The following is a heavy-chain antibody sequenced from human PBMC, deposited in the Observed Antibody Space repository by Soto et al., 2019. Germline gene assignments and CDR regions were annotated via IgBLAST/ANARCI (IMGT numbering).Heavy chain of an antibody. CDR2: ISGYNGDT. CDR3: AKNGQPPYYYYGLDV. J-gene: IGHJ6*02. CDR1: GYTFTRYG. D-gene: IGHD2-8*01. Sequence: QGNLVQSEAEVKKSGASVKVSCKASGYTFTRYGISWVRQAPGQGLEWMGWISGYNGDTNYAQKFQGRVSMTIDTSTTTAYMELRSLTSDDTAVYYCAKNGQPPYYYYGLDVWGQGTKVTVSS. V-gene: IGHV1-18*01.